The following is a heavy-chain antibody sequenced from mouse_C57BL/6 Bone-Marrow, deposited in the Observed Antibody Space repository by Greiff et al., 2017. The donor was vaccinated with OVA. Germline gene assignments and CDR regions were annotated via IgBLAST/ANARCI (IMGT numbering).Heavy chain of an antibody. V-gene: IGHV3-1*01. CDR3: ASGHDGYYGAMDY. CDR2: ISYSGST. D-gene: IGHD2-3*01. J-gene: IGHJ4*01. Sequence: DVKLQESGPGMVKPSQSLSLTCTVTGYSITSGYDWHWIRHFPGNKLEWMGYISYSGSTNYNPSLKSRISITHDTSKNHFFLKLNSVTTEDTATYYCASGHDGYYGAMDYWGQGTSVTVSS. CDR1: GYSITSGYD.